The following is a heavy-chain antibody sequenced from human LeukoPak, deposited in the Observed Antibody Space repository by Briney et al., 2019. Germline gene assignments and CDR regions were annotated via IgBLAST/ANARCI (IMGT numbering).Heavy chain of an antibody. V-gene: IGHV2-5*01. D-gene: IGHD5-18*01. J-gene: IGHJ4*02. Sequence: SGPTLVKPTETLTLTCTFSGFSLDSTAVGVGWVRQPPGKALEWLALIYGSDDQRYMPSLQNRLTITKDSSKNLVVLTMANVDPVDTATYYCARQGYGYVYFDFWGRGILVTVSS. CDR1: GFSLDSTAVG. CDR3: ARQGYGYVYFDF. CDR2: IYGSDDQ.